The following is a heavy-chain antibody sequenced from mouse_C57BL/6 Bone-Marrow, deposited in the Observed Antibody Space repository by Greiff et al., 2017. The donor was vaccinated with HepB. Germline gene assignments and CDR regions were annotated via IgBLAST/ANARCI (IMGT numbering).Heavy chain of an antibody. V-gene: IGHV5-6*01. CDR1: GFTFSSYG. D-gene: IGHD2-3*01. CDR3: ARHVYDGYLYAMDY. CDR2: ISSGGSYT. J-gene: IGHJ4*01. Sequence: EVNVVESGGDLVKPGGSLKLSCAASGFTFSSYGMSWVRQTPDKRLEWVATISSGGSYTYYPDSVKGRFTISRDNAKNTLYLQMSSLTSEDTAMYYCARHVYDGYLYAMDYWGQGTSVTVSS.